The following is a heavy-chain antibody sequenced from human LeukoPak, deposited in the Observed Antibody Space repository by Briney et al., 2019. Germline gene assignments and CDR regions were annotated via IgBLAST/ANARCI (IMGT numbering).Heavy chain of an antibody. CDR2: ISAGGDST. CDR1: GFTFYHYD. V-gene: IGHV3-23*01. J-gene: IGHJ5*01. Sequence: GGSLRLSCAASGFTFYHYDMTWVRQAPGKGLEWVSSISAGGDSTYYADSVKGRFTISRDNSMITLYLQMNSLTAEDTAVYYCVKGGWLDSWGQGTLVTVSS. CDR3: VKGGWLDS.